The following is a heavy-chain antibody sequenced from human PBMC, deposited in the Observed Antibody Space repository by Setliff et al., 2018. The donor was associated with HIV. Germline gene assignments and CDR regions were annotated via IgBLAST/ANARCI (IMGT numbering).Heavy chain of an antibody. V-gene: IGHV1-46*02. CDR2: INPSGSIT. Sequence: ASVKVSCKTSGYTFNAFYIYWVRQSPGQGLECMGMINPSGSITNYAQKFQGRLTLTRDTSMSTVYMELNSLKSEDTAIYYCAREPPRRRGTVAEDYWGQGTLVTVSS. D-gene: IGHD1-26*01. CDR1: GYTFNAFY. CDR3: AREPPRRRGTVAEDY. J-gene: IGHJ4*02.